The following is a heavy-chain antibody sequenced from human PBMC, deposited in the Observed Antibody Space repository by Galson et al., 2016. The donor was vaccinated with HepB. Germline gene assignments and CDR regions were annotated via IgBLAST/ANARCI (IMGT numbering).Heavy chain of an antibody. J-gene: IGHJ4*02. CDR2: VSAKKPDT. Sequence: SVKVSCKASGYTFITYGISWFRQAPGQGLEWMGWVSAKKPDTYYAQKVKGRVTMTTDTSTTTAYMELTRLTSDDTAVYYCARDWEPETLEISDIWGQGTLVTVPS. D-gene: IGHD1-26*01. CDR3: ARDWEPETLEISDI. V-gene: IGHV1-18*01. CDR1: GYTFITYG.